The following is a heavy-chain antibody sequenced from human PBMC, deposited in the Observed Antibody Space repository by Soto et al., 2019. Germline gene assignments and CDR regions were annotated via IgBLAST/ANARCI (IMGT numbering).Heavy chain of an antibody. CDR1: GFTFTIYS. J-gene: IGHJ3*02. CDR3: TRDGHWEQWQGPHDALEI. V-gene: IGHV3-48*02. CDR2: INYDGTSV. Sequence: EMQLVESGGGLVQPGESLRLSCVASGFTFTIYSMSWVRQAPGKGLEWISYINYDGTSVYYSDSVKGRFTISRDNAQNSLFLQVNSLRDEDTALYYCTRDGHWEQWQGPHDALEIWGQGTMVTVSS. D-gene: IGHD6-19*01.